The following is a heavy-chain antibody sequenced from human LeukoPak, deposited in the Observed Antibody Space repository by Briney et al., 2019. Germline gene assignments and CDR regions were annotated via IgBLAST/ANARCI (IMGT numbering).Heavy chain of an antibody. CDR2: ITYSSGYT. V-gene: IGHV3-23*01. D-gene: IGHD1-26*01. J-gene: IGHJ4*02. CDR3: ARVRVGGTNYFDS. Sequence: SGGSLRLSCAASGFTFSSYDMSWVRQAPGKGLEWVSGITYSSGYTYYADSVKGRFTISRDNSRNTLYLQMNSLRAEDTAVYYCARVRVGGTNYFDSWGQGTLVTVSS. CDR1: GFTFSSYD.